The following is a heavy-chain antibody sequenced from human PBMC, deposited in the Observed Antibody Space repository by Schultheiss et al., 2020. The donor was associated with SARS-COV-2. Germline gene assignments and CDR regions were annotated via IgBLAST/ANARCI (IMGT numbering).Heavy chain of an antibody. V-gene: IGHV3-30*03. CDR1: GFTFSSYS. D-gene: IGHD4-17*01. Sequence: GGSLRLSCAASGFTFSSYSMSWVRQTPGQGLEWVAVISYDGSNKYYADSVKGRFTISRDNPKNTLYLQMNSLRAEDTAVYYCARDGGYGDRDAFDIWGQGTMVTVSS. CDR3: ARDGGYGDRDAFDI. J-gene: IGHJ3*02. CDR2: ISYDGSNK.